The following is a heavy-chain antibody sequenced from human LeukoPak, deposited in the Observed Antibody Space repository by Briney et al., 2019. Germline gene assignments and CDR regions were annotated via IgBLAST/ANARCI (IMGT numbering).Heavy chain of an antibody. J-gene: IGHJ4*02. D-gene: IGHD3-10*01. CDR2: INPNSGGT. CDR1: GYTFTGYY. Sequence: GASVKVSCKASGYTFTGYYMHWVRQAPGQGLEWMGWINPNSGGTNYAQRFQGWVTMTRDTSISTAYMELSRLRSDDTAVYYCARDLHLGPSYGSGSYYNFGYWGQGTLVTVSS. CDR3: ARDLHLGPSYGSGSYYNFGY. V-gene: IGHV1-2*04.